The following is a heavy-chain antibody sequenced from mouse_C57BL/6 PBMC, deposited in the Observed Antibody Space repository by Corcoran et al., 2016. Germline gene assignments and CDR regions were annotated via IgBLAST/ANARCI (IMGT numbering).Heavy chain of an antibody. Sequence: DVQLQESGPGLVKPSQSLSLTCSVTGYSITSGYYWNWIRQFPGNKLEWMGYISYDGSNNYNPSLKNRISITRDTSKNQFFLKLNSVTTEDTATYYCASPSRYYYGSTPFAYWGQGTLVTVSA. CDR3: ASPSRYYYGSTPFAY. V-gene: IGHV3-6*01. D-gene: IGHD1-1*01. CDR1: GYSITSGYY. CDR2: ISYDGSN. J-gene: IGHJ3*01.